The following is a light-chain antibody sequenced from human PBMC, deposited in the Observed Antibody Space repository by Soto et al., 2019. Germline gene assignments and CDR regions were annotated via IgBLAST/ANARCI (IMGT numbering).Light chain of an antibody. V-gene: IGLV1-40*01. J-gene: IGLJ1*01. CDR3: QSYDSSLSGYV. CDR1: SSNIGAGYD. CDR2: GNS. Sequence: QSVLTRPPSVSGAPGQRVTISCPGSSSNIGAGYDVHWYQQLPGTAPKLLIYGNSNRPSGVPDRFSGSKSGTSASLAITGLQAEDEADYYCQSYDSSLSGYVFGPGTKLTVL.